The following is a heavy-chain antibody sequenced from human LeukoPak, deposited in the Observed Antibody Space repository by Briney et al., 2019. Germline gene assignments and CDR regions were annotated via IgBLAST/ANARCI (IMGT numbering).Heavy chain of an antibody. CDR3: ARPYVLRFLEWLPFGY. V-gene: IGHV3-7*01. J-gene: IGHJ4*02. CDR2: IKQDGSEK. D-gene: IGHD3-3*01. CDR1: GFTFSSYW. Sequence: GGSLTLSCAASGFTFSSYWMSWVRQAPGKGLEWVANIKQDGSEKYYVDSVEGRFTISRDKAKKSLYLQMNSLRAEDTSVYYCARPYVLRFLEWLPFGYWGQGTLVTVSS.